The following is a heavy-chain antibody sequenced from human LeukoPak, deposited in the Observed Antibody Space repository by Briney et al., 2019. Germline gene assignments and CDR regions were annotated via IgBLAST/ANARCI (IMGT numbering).Heavy chain of an antibody. CDR3: AKELYGNPSGY. V-gene: IGHV3-23*01. J-gene: IGHJ4*02. CDR1: GFTVSSNY. D-gene: IGHD2-8*01. CDR2: ISGDGGTI. Sequence: PGGSLRLSCAASGFTVSSNYMSWVRQAPGKGLEWVSAISGDGGTISYAASVRGRFTISRDNAKNTLLLQMSSLRAGDTALYYCAKELYGNPSGYWGQGTRVTVSS.